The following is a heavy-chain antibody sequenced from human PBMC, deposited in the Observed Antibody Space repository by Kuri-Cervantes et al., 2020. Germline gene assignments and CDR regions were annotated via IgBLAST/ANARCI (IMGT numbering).Heavy chain of an antibody. CDR2: IIPIFGTA. V-gene: IGHV1-69*13. J-gene: IGHJ6*02. Sequence: SVKVSCKASGGTFSSYAISWVRQAPGQGLEWMGGIIPIFGTANNAQKFQGRVTITADESTSTAYMELSSLRSEDTAVYYCARDGHNWNYDQWGTTFYYYGMDVWGQGTTVTVSS. CDR3: ARDGHNWNYDQWGTTFYYYGMDV. D-gene: IGHD1-7*01. CDR1: GGTFSSYA.